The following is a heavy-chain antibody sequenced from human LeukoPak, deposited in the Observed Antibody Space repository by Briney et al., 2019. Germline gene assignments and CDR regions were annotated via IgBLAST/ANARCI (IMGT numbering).Heavy chain of an antibody. CDR1: GGSISGQY. J-gene: IGHJ5*02. D-gene: IGHD6-19*01. CDR3: ARVDIAVAGPHPGRWFDP. Sequence: SETLSLTCTVSGGSISGQYWSWIRQPPGKGLEWIGEIYYSGGTKYNPSLERRVTISLDTSKNQFSLKLSSVTAADTAVYYCARVDIAVAGPHPGRWFDPWGQGTLVTVSS. V-gene: IGHV4-59*11. CDR2: IYYSGGT.